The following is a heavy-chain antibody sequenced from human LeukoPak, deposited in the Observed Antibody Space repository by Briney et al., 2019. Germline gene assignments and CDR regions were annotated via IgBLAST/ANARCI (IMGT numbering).Heavy chain of an antibody. CDR2: IKQDGSEK. J-gene: IGHJ4*02. CDR3: ARDSAAYGFGESYDY. Sequence: PGGSLRLSCAASGFTFSSYWMSWVRQAPGKGLEWVANIKQDGSEKYYVDSVKDRFTISRDNAKNSLYLQMNSLRAEDTAVYYCARDSAAYGFGESYDYWGQGTLVTVSS. D-gene: IGHD3-10*01. V-gene: IGHV3-7*01. CDR1: GFTFSSYW.